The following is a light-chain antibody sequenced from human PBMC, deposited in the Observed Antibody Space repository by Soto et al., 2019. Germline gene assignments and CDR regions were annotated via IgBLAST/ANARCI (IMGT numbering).Light chain of an antibody. V-gene: IGKV1-5*02. CDR3: QQYTSYS. J-gene: IGKJ1*01. CDR1: QSISNW. Sequence: DIQMTQSPSTLPASLGDRVAIICRASQSISNWLAWYQKKPGTATKLLIYHASNLESGVPSRFSGSGSGTEFPLTISSLQPDYFATYYCQQYTSYSFGQGTKVDI. CDR2: HAS.